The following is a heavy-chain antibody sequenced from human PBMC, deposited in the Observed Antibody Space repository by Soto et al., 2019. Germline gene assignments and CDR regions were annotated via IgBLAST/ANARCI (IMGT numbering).Heavy chain of an antibody. CDR3: ARFAPYSSGWDYYYYGMDV. CDR1: GYTFTSYA. J-gene: IGHJ6*02. D-gene: IGHD6-19*01. Sequence: AASVKVSCKASGYTFTSYAMHWVRQAPGQRLEWMGWINAGNGNTKYSQKFQGRVTITRDASASTAYMELSSLRSEDTAVYYCARFAPYSSGWDYYYYGMDVWGQGTTVTVSS. CDR2: INAGNGNT. V-gene: IGHV1-3*01.